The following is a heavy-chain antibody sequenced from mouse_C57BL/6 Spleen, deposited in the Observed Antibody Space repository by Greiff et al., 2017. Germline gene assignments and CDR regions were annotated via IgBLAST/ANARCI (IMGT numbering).Heavy chain of an antibody. CDR3: ARCGGYGSVGGAYWYFDV. CDR1: GYSFTSYY. CDR2: IYPGSGNT. V-gene: IGHV1-66*01. D-gene: IGHD1-1*01. J-gene: IGHJ1*03. Sequence: QVQLQQSGPELVKPGASVKISCKASGYSFTSYYIHWVKQRPGQGLEWIGWIYPGSGNTKYNEKFKGKATLTADTSSSTAYMQLSSLTSEDSAVYYWARCGGYGSVGGAYWYFDVWGTGTTVTVSS.